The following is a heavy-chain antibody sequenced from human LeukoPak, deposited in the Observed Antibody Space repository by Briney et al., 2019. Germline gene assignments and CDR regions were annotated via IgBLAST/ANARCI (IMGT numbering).Heavy chain of an antibody. J-gene: IGHJ4*02. Sequence: SETLSLTCTVSGGSISSYYWSWIRHPPGKGLEWSGYIYYSGSTNYNTSLKSRVTISVDTSKNQFSLKLSSVTAADTAVYYCARGGGSYTTDWGQGTLVTVPS. CDR2: IYYSGST. D-gene: IGHD1-26*01. CDR1: GGSISSYY. CDR3: ARGGGSYTTD. V-gene: IGHV4-59*01.